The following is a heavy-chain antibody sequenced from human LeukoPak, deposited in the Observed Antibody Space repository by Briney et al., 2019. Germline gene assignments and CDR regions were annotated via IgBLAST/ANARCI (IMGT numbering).Heavy chain of an antibody. CDR3: ARGEGIESSGWTSFDY. J-gene: IGHJ4*02. CDR2: ISAYNGNT. Sequence: GASVKVSCKASGYTFTSYGISWVRQAPGQGLEWMGWISAYNGNTNYAQKLQGRVTMTTDTSTSTAYMELRSLRSDDTAVYYCARGEGIESSGWTSFDYWGQGTLVTVPS. D-gene: IGHD6-19*01. V-gene: IGHV1-18*01. CDR1: GYTFTSYG.